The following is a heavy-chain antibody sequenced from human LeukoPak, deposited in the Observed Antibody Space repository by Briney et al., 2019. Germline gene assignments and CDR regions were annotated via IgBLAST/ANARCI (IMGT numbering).Heavy chain of an antibody. CDR3: ARPYCSGGSCHDFFDY. CDR1: GYTFTSYG. V-gene: IGHV1-2*02. J-gene: IGHJ4*02. CDR2: INPNSGGT. D-gene: IGHD2-15*01. Sequence: ASVKVSCKASGYTFTSYGISWVRQAPGQGLEWMGWINPNSGGTNYAQKFQGRVTMTRDTSINTAYMELSRLRSDDTAVYYCARPYCSGGSCHDFFDYWGQGTLVTVSS.